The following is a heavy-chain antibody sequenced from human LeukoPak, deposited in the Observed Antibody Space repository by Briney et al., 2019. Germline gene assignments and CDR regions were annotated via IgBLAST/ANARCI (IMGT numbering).Heavy chain of an antibody. Sequence: SGGSLRLSCAASGFTFSSYWMSWVRQAPGKGLEWVANIKQDGSEKYYVDSVKGRFTISRDNAKNSLYLQMNSLRAEDTAVYYCARDFFWTYYYGSGSYIDYWGREPWSPSPQ. V-gene: IGHV3-7*01. D-gene: IGHD3-10*01. CDR3: ARDFFWTYYYGSGSYIDY. CDR2: IKQDGSEK. J-gene: IGHJ4*02. CDR1: GFTFSSYW.